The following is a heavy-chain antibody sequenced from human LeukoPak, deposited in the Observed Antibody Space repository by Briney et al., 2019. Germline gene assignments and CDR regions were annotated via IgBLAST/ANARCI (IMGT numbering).Heavy chain of an antibody. CDR1: GFTVSSNY. J-gene: IGHJ3*02. D-gene: IGHD3-22*01. CDR2: IYRGGST. Sequence: PGGSLRLSCAASGFTVSSNYMSWVRQAPGKGLAWVSVIYRGGSTYYADSVKGRFTISRDNSQNTLYLQMNSLRAEDTAVYYCARDRPIIVVADAFDIWGQGTMVTVSS. CDR3: ARDRPIIVVADAFDI. V-gene: IGHV3-66*01.